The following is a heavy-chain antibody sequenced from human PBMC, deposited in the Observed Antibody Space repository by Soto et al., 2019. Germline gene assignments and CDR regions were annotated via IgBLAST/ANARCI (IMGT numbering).Heavy chain of an antibody. V-gene: IGHV3-30*18. CDR2: ILNDGSNE. Sequence: GGSLRLSCAASGFTFSNYVMHWVRQAPGKGLEWVAVILNDGSNEYYVDSVKGRFTVSRDNAKNTLYLQMNSLRAEDTAVYYCAKIFWGGYCTTASCYVLDYWGLGTMVTVSS. J-gene: IGHJ4*02. CDR1: GFTFSNYV. CDR3: AKIFWGGYCTTASCYVLDY. D-gene: IGHD2-2*03.